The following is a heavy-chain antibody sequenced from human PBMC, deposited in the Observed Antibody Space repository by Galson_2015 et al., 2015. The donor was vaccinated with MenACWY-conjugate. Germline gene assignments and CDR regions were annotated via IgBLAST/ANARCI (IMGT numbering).Heavy chain of an antibody. V-gene: IGHV3-9*01. J-gene: IGHJ6*04. CDR2: ISWNSGSI. Sequence: SLRLSCAASGFTFDDYAMHWVRQAPGKGLEWVSDISWNSGSICYADSVKGRFTISRDNAKNSLYLQMNSLRAEDTALYYCAKDMASIVGAAAAEGSYFYGLDVCGNGTPVTVSA. D-gene: IGHD1-26*01. CDR1: GFTFDDYA. CDR3: AKDMASIVGAAAAEGSYFYGLDV.